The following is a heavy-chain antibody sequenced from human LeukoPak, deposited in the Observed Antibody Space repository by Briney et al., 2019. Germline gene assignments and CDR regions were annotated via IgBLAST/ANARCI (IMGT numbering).Heavy chain of an antibody. D-gene: IGHD1-26*01. CDR2: IKQDGSEK. CDR1: GFTFTFYW. V-gene: IGHV3-7*01. CDR3: ATYRGSYLR. Sequence: GGSLRLSCAASGFTFTFYWMSWVRQAPGKGLEWVANIKQDGSEKYYVDSVKGRFTISRDNAKNSLYLQMNGLRAEDTAVYYCATYRGSYLRWGQGTLVTVSS. J-gene: IGHJ4*02.